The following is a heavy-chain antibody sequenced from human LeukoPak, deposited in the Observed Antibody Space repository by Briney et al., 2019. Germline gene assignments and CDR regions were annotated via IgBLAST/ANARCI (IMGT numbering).Heavy chain of an antibody. Sequence: GGSLRLSCAASGLTFSSYSMNWVRQAPGKGLGWGSYINSSSTTINYADSVKGRFTISRDNAKNSLYLQMNSLRAEDTAVYYCARTGRLTRIDAFDIWGQGTMVTVSS. D-gene: IGHD3-10*01. CDR3: ARTGRLTRIDAFDI. CDR2: INSSSTTI. CDR1: GLTFSSYS. V-gene: IGHV3-48*01. J-gene: IGHJ3*02.